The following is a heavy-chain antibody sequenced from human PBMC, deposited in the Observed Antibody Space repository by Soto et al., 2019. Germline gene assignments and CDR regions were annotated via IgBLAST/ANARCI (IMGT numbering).Heavy chain of an antibody. D-gene: IGHD3-22*01. V-gene: IGHV4-59*08. CDR2: IYYSGST. CDR3: ARHLLLYYYDSSGYYLRDAFDI. Sequence: SETLSLTCAVSGASFSPNYWAWIRQPPGKGLEWIGYIYYSGSTNYNPSLKSRVTISVDTSKNQFSLKLSSVTAADTAVYYCARHLLLYYYDSSGYYLRDAFDIWGQGTMVTVSS. J-gene: IGHJ3*02. CDR1: GASFSPNY.